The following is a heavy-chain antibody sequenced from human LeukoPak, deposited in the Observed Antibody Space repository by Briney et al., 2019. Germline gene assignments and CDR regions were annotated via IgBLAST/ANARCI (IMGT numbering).Heavy chain of an antibody. CDR3: ARGSCDCWSGPPPGWFDP. CDR1: GYSISSGYD. J-gene: IGHJ5*02. CDR2: IYHSGST. D-gene: IGHD3-3*01. Sequence: PSETLSLTCTVSGYSISSGYDWGWIRQPPGKGLEWIGSIYHSGSTYYNPSLKSRVTISVDTSKNQFSLKLSSVTAADTAVYYCARGSCDCWSGPPPGWFDPWGQGTLVSVSS. V-gene: IGHV4-38-2*02.